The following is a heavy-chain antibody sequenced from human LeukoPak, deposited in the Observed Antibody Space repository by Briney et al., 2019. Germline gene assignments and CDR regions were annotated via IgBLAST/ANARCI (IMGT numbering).Heavy chain of an antibody. V-gene: IGHV3-23*01. CDR3: AKSRYSSGWDYFDY. D-gene: IGHD6-19*01. CDR2: ISGSGGDA. J-gene: IGHJ4*02. Sequence: PGGSLRLSCAPPGFTFSIYAMSWVRQPPGKGLEWVPTISGSGGDAYYADSVKGRFTISRDNSKNTLYLQMNSLRAEDTAVYYCAKSRYSSGWDYFDYCGKGTLVTVSS. CDR1: GFTFSIYA.